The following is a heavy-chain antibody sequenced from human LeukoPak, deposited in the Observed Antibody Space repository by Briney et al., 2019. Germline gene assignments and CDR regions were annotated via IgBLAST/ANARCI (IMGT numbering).Heavy chain of an antibody. D-gene: IGHD3-3*01. J-gene: IGHJ5*02. Sequence: SETLSLTCAVYGGSFSGYYWSWIRQPPGKGLEWIGEINHSGSTNYNPSLKSRVAISVDTSKNQFSLKLSSVTAADTAVYYCARGGLEWLLSGPTRNWFDPWGQGTLVTVSS. CDR3: ARGGLEWLLSGPTRNWFDP. V-gene: IGHV4-34*01. CDR2: INHSGST. CDR1: GGSFSGYY.